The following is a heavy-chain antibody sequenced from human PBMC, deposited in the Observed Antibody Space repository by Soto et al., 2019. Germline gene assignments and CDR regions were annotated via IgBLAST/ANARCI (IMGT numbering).Heavy chain of an antibody. V-gene: IGHV1-69*05. CDR2: IIPFFDTA. Sequence: GASVKVSCKASGGTFSSYAFSWVRQAPGQGLEWMGDIIPFFDTADYAQKFQGRVTMTTDTSTSTAYMELRSLRSDDTAVYYCARVVGALGHWFDPWGQGTLVTVSS. J-gene: IGHJ5*02. CDR3: ARVVGALGHWFDP. CDR1: GGTFSSYA. D-gene: IGHD1-26*01.